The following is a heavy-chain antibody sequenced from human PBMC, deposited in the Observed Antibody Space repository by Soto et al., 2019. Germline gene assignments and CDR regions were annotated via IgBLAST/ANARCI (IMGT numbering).Heavy chain of an antibody. J-gene: IGHJ6*02. CDR3: ASSTAFGEAYYYYYGMDV. CDR2: IDPSDSYT. CDR1: GYSFTSYW. D-gene: IGHD3-10*01. V-gene: IGHV5-10-1*01. Sequence: GESLKISCKGSGYSFTSYWISWVRQMPGKGLEWMGRIDPSDSYTNYSPSFQGHVTISADKSISTAYLRWSSLKASDTAMYYCASSTAFGEAYYYYYGMDVWGQGTTVTVSS.